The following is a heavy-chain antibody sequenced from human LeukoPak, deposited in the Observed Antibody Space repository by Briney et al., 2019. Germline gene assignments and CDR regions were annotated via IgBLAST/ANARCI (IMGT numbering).Heavy chain of an antibody. D-gene: IGHD2-2*02. CDR3: ARRGLTNEDTYCNSTGCYIASGDWFDP. CDR2: INPNSGGT. J-gene: IGHJ5*02. V-gene: IGHV1-2*02. CDR1: GYTFTGYY. Sequence: ASVKVSCKASGYTFTGYYMHWVRQAPGQGLEWMGWINPNSGGTNYAQKFQGRVTMTRDTSISTAYMELSRLGSDDTAVYYCARRGLTNEDTYCNSTGCYIASGDWFDPWGQGTLVTVSS.